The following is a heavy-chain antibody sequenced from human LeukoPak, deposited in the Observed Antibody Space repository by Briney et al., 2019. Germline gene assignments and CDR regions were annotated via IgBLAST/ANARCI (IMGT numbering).Heavy chain of an antibody. CDR1: GFTFSSYG. Sequence: PGRSLRLSCTASGFTFSSYGMHWVRQAPGKGLEWVAVISYDGSNKYYADSVKGRFTISRDNSKNTLYLQMNRLRAEDTAMYYCARKGYSSGWPLDYWGQGTLVTVSS. J-gene: IGHJ4*02. V-gene: IGHV3-30*03. CDR3: ARKGYSSGWPLDY. CDR2: ISYDGSNK. D-gene: IGHD6-19*01.